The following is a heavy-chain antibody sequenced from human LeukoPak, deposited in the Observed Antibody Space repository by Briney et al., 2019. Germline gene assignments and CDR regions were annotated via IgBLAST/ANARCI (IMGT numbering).Heavy chain of an antibody. V-gene: IGHV1-46*01. CDR1: GYTFTSYY. Sequence: ASVKVSCKASGYTFTSYYMHWVRQAPGQGLEWMGIINPSGGSTSYAQKFQGRVTMTRDTSTSTVYMELSSLRSEDTAVYYCARQAGGGLQWLNYYYYGMDVWGQGTTVTVSS. D-gene: IGHD6-19*01. CDR3: ARQAGGGLQWLNYYYYGMDV. CDR2: INPSGGST. J-gene: IGHJ6*02.